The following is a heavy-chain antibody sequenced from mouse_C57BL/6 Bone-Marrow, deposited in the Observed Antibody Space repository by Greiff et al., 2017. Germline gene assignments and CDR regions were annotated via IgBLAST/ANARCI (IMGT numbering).Heavy chain of an antibody. D-gene: IGHD1-1*01. J-gene: IGHJ3*01. V-gene: IGHV1-39*01. Sequence: VHVKQSGPELVKPGASVKISCKASGYSFTDYNMNWVKQSNGKSLEWIGVINPNYGTTSYNQKFKGKATLTVDQSSSTAYMQLNSLTSEDSAVXYCARSKKGLRSAWFAYWGQGTLVTVSA. CDR3: ARSKKGLRSAWFAY. CDR2: INPNYGTT. CDR1: GYSFTDYN.